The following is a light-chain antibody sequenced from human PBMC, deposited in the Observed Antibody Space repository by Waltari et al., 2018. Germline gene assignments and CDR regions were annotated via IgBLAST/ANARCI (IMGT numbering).Light chain of an antibody. CDR2: HAS. J-gene: IGKJ1*01. CDR1: DSVGIY. V-gene: IGKV3-20*01. CDR3: QKYVSLPAT. Sequence: ETVLTQSPGTLSLSPGERATLSCKPSDSVGIYLAWYQQKPGQAPRLLIYHASNRATGIPDRFSGSGSGTDFSRTISRLEPEDSAVYYCQKYVSLPATFGQGTKVEI.